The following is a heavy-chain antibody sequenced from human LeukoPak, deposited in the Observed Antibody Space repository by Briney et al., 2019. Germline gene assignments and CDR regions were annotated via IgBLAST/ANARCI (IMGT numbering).Heavy chain of an antibody. J-gene: IGHJ4*02. D-gene: IGHD3-10*01. Sequence: GGSLRLSCTASGFNFSTYWMTWVRQVPGKGLEWVANIKEDGREIYYVDAVKGRFSISRDNAKTFLYLQMHSLSVADTGLYYCVTDQTGRHPYFFDYWGQGTLVTVSS. CDR1: GFNFSTYW. CDR3: VTDQTGRHPYFFDY. CDR2: IKEDGREI. V-gene: IGHV3-7*01.